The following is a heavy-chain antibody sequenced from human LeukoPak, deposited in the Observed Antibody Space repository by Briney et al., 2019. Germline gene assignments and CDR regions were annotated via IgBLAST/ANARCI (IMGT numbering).Heavy chain of an antibody. J-gene: IGHJ6*02. CDR3: AKGAIFGVTIRGYGMDV. V-gene: IGHV1-8*01. D-gene: IGHD3-3*01. CDR1: GYTFTIFD. Sequence: ASVKVSCKASGYTFTIFDINWVRKAPGQGLEWVGWMNPKTGDTVYAQNFQGRVTMTRDTSIGTAYMELNSLRSEDTAVYYCAKGAIFGVTIRGYGMDVWGQGTSVTVSS. CDR2: MNPKTGDT.